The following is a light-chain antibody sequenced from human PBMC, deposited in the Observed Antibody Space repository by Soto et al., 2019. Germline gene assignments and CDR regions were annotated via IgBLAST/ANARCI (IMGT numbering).Light chain of an antibody. CDR3: QQSYRTPPT. Sequence: DIQMTQSPSSLSASVGDRVTITCRASQSIDSYLNWYQQKPGKAPKLLIYAASSLQSGVPSRFSDSGSGTDFTLTISSLQAGDFASYCCQQSYRTPPTFGQGTKLEIK. CDR1: QSIDSY. V-gene: IGKV1-39*01. J-gene: IGKJ2*01. CDR2: AAS.